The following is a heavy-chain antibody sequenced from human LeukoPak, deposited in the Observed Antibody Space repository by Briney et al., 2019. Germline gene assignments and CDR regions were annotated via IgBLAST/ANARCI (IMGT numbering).Heavy chain of an antibody. V-gene: IGHV3-23*01. CDR3: ARDQGGATYYYYYYMDV. J-gene: IGHJ6*03. CDR2: ISSTGGTT. D-gene: IGHD1-26*01. CDR1: GITFSSYG. Sequence: GGSLRLSCAASGITFSSYGMSWVRQAPGKGLEWVSSISSTGGTTYYADSVKGRFTISRDNSKDTLYLQMNSLRAEDTAVYYCARDQGGATYYYYYYMDVWGKGTTVTVSS.